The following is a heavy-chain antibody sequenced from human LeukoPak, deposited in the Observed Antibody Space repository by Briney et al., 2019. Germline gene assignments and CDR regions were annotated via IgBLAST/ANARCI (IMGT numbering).Heavy chain of an antibody. V-gene: IGHV4-34*12. D-gene: IGHD6-19*01. CDR3: ARGQAVVHR. Sequence: PSETLSLTCAVPGYSLTNHYWIWIRQPPGKGLEWIAEVLHTGSTNCNPSFKSRVTVSVDTSKNQFFLKLTSVTAADTAVYYCARGQAVVHRWGGGMVVAVSS. CDR2: VLHTGST. J-gene: IGHJ5*02. CDR1: GYSLTNHY.